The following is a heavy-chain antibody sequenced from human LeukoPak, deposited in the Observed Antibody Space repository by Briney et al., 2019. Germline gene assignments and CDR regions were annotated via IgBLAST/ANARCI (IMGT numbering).Heavy chain of an antibody. V-gene: IGHV1-2*06. CDR2: INPNSGGT. CDR1: GCTFTGYY. CDR3: ASAVAVAGTGYFDY. J-gene: IGHJ4*02. Sequence: ASVKVSCKASGCTFTGYYMHWVRQAPGQGLEWMGRINPNSGGTNYAQKFQGRVTMTRDTSISTAYMELSRLRSDDTAVYYCASAVAVAGTGYFDYWGQGTLVTVSS. D-gene: IGHD6-19*01.